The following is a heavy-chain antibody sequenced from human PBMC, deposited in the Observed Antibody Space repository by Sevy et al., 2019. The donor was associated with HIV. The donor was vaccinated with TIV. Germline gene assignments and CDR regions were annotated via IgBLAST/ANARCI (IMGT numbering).Heavy chain of an antibody. CDR1: GFTVSSNF. CDR2: IWLGGTT. J-gene: IGHJ4*02. CDR3: ARGKHVSDYYGSFDY. Sequence: GGSLRLSCAVSGFTVSSNFMSWVPQAPGKGLEWVSVIWLGGTTYYADSVKGRFTISRDNSKNTVYLHMNSLRAEDTAVYYCARGKHVSDYYGSFDYWGQGTLVTVSS. V-gene: IGHV3-53*01. D-gene: IGHD3-3*01.